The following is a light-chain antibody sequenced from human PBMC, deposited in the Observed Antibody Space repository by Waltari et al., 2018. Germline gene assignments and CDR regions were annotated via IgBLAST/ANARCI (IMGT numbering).Light chain of an antibody. CDR1: SSDIGVYNY. V-gene: IGLV2-14*01. CDR2: DVS. J-gene: IGLJ3*02. CDR3: SSYTTSTWRV. Sequence: QSALTQPASVSGSPGQSITIPCTGTSSDIGVYNYVSWYQQHPGKAPKLVIYDVSERPSGVSNRFSGSKSGNTASLTISGLQAEDEADYYCSSYTTSTWRVFGGGTRLTVL.